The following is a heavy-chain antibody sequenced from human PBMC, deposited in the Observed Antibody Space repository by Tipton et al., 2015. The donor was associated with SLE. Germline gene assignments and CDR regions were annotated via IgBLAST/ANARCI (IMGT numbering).Heavy chain of an antibody. J-gene: IGHJ3*02. Sequence: TLSLTCTVSGGSISSSSYYWGWFRQPPGKGLEWIGSIYYSGSTYYNPSLKSRVTISVDTSKNQFSLKLSSVTAADTAVYYCARGDDAFDIWGQGTMVTVSS. CDR3: ARGDDAFDI. CDR2: IYYSGST. CDR1: GGSISSSSYY. V-gene: IGHV4-39*07.